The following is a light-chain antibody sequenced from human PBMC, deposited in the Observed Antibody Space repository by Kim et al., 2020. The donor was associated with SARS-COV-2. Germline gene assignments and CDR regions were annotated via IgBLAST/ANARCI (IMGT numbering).Light chain of an antibody. Sequence: VSVGDRVTIPGRASQGISNALAWLHQKPGKAPKSLIYAASSFQSGVPSKVSGSGSETDFTLTISNLQPEDFATYYCQQYYSYPLTFGGGTKVDIK. CDR1: QGISNA. J-gene: IGKJ4*01. CDR3: QQYYSYPLT. V-gene: IGKV1-16*02. CDR2: AAS.